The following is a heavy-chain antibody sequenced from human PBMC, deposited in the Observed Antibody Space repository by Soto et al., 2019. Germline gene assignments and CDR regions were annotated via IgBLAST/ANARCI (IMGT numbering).Heavy chain of an antibody. CDR1: VLTLSKYA. V-gene: IGHV3-23*01. Sequence: WWSLRLSCSASVLTLSKYAMSWFRQAPGKGLEWVSAISASGGSTYYADSVKGRFTISRDNSKNTLYLQMSSLRADDTAVYFCANGPAIFGVVISYSYYYGLDVRGQGTTVTVSS. CDR3: ANGPAIFGVVISYSYYYGLDV. D-gene: IGHD3-3*01. CDR2: ISASGGST. J-gene: IGHJ6*02.